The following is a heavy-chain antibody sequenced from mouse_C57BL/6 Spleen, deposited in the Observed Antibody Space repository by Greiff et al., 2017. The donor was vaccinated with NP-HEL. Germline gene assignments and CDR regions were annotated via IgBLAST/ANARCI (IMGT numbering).Heavy chain of an antibody. CDR3: ARRYYGSSSLYYFDY. CDR2: IDPANGNT. CDR1: GFNIKNTY. D-gene: IGHD1-1*01. V-gene: IGHV14-3*01. Sequence: EVQLQQSVAELVRPGASVKLSCTASGFNIKNTYMHWVKQRPEQGLEWIGRIDPANGNTKYAPKFQGKATITADTSSNTAYLQLSSLTSEDTAIYYCARRYYGSSSLYYFDYWGQGTTLTVSS. J-gene: IGHJ2*01.